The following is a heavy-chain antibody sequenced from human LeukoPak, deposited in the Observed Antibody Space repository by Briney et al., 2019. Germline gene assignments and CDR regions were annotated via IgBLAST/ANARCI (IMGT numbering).Heavy chain of an antibody. V-gene: IGHV3-53*01. CDR1: GFTVSGTH. CDR3: AKDEAPSGGGLAS. Sequence: PGGSLRLSCAASGFTVSGTHMRWVRQSPGKGREGVSAMYTGGTTYYADSGAGRFTVSRDNSKTTLYLHMHSLRVEDPAVYYCAKDEAPSGGGLASWGQGTLVSVSS. J-gene: IGHJ4*02. CDR2: MYTGGTT. D-gene: IGHD3-16*01.